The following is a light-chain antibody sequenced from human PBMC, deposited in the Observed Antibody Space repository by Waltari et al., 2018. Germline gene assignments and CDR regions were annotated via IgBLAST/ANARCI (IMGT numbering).Light chain of an antibody. J-gene: IGLJ2*01. CDR2: DVA. CDR3: MSYTYTSSVF. V-gene: IGLV2-14*03. Sequence: QSALTQPASVSGSPGRSITISCTGTSSDIGGLNYVSWFQQRPGTVPKLMIFDVANPPSGVSYRVSGSESGNTASLTISGLQAEDEADYYCMSYTYTSSVFFGGGTKLTVL. CDR1: SSDIGGLNY.